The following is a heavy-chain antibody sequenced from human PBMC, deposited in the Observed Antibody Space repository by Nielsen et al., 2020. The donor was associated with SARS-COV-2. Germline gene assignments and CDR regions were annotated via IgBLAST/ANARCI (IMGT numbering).Heavy chain of an antibody. Sequence: SVKVSCKASGGTFSSHAISWVRQAPGQGLEWMGRIIPLLVKPNYAQQFQGRVTITADKTTSTAYMELSSLRSEDTAVYYCAKASGNDFRRGYYFDYWGQGTLVTVSS. V-gene: IGHV1-69*04. D-gene: IGHD3-3*01. CDR3: AKASGNDFRRGYYFDY. J-gene: IGHJ4*02. CDR1: GGTFSSHA. CDR2: IIPLLVKP.